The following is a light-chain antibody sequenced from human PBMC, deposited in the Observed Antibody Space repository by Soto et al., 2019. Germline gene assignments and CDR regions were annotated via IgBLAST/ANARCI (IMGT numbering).Light chain of an antibody. J-gene: IGKJ1*01. V-gene: IGKV1-5*01. CDR1: QSISSW. CDR2: DAS. Sequence: SQSPATLSSYVGDRRTITCRASQSISSWLAWYQQKPGKAPKLLIYDASSLESGVPSRFSDSGSGTEFTLTISSLQPDDFATYYCQQYNSYATFGQGTKVDIK. CDR3: QQYNSYAT.